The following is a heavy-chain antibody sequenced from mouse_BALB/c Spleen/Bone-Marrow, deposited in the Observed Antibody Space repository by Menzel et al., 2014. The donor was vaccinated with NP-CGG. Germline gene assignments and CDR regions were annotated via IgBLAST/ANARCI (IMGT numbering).Heavy chain of an antibody. CDR3: ADGSSFGFAY. J-gene: IGHJ3*01. Sequence: VQLQQSGAELVRPGASVKLSCRTSGYTFTGYWMNWVKQRPEQGLEWVGRIDPYDSETHYNQKFKVKAILTVDKSSSTAYMQLSSLTSEDSAVYYCADGSSFGFAYWGQGTLVTVSA. D-gene: IGHD1-1*01. CDR1: GYTFTGYW. CDR2: IDPYDSET. V-gene: IGHV1-74*01.